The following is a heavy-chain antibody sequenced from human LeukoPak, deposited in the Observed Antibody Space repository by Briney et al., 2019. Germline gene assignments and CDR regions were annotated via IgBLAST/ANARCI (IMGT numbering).Heavy chain of an antibody. CDR3: ASRDILWDYYYYGMDV. CDR2: IKQDGSEK. Sequence: PGGSLRLSCAASGFTFSSCWMSWVRQAPGKGLEWVANIKQDGSEKYYVDSVKGRFTISRDNAKNSLYLQMNSLRAEDTAVYYCASRDILWDYYYYGMDVWGQGTTVTVSS. D-gene: IGHD3-16*01. CDR1: GFTFSSCW. V-gene: IGHV3-7*01. J-gene: IGHJ6*02.